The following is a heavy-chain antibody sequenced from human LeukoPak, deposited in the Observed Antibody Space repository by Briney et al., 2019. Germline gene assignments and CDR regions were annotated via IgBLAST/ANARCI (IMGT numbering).Heavy chain of an antibody. Sequence: GGTLRLSCAASGFTFSSYGMTWVRQAPGKGLEWVSAISDSGGSTNYADSVKGRFTISGDNSKNTLYLQMNSLRAEDTAVYYCAKDSTGDHWYFDLWGRGTLVTVSS. J-gene: IGHJ2*01. V-gene: IGHV3-23*01. CDR1: GFTFSSYG. D-gene: IGHD7-27*01. CDR2: ISDSGGST. CDR3: AKDSTGDHWYFDL.